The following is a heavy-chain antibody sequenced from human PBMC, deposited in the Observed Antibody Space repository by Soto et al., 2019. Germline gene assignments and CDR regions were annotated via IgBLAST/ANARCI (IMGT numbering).Heavy chain of an antibody. V-gene: IGHV3-30-3*01. Sequence: PGGSLRLSCAASGFAFSAQAMHWVRQAPGKGLEWVAVISYDGSSKYFADSVKGRFTISRDNSKNTLYLQMNSLRAEDTFVYYCARDLRASMITFGGPIVIGMDVWGQGT. D-gene: IGHD3-16*02. J-gene: IGHJ6*02. CDR2: ISYDGSSK. CDR3: ARDLRASMITFGGPIVIGMDV. CDR1: GFAFSAQA.